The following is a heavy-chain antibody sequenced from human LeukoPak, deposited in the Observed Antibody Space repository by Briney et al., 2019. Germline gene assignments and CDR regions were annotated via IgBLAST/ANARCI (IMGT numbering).Heavy chain of an antibody. CDR2: IWYDGSNK. CDR1: GFTFSSYG. J-gene: IGHJ4*02. V-gene: IGHV3-33*06. D-gene: IGHD3-22*01. CDR3: AKDGYQPTYYYDSSGYYPDY. Sequence: SGGSLRLSCAASGFTFSSYGMHWVRQAPGKGLEWVAVIWYDGSNKYYADSVKGRFTISRDNSKNTLYLQMNSLRAEDTAVYYWAKDGYQPTYYYDSSGYYPDYWGQGTLVTVSS.